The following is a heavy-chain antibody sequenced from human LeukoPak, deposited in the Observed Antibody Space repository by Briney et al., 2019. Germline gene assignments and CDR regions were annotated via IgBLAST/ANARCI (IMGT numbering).Heavy chain of an antibody. CDR2: ISSSSSYI. V-gene: IGHV3-21*01. Sequence: GGSLRLSCAASGFTFSSYSMNWVRQAPGKGLEWVSSISSSSSYIYYADSVKGRFTIFRDNAKNSLYLQMNSLRAEDTAVYYCARDTFRTDDFWSGYYNYYYYGMDVWGQGTTVTVSS. CDR1: GFTFSSYS. CDR3: ARDTFRTDDFWSGYYNYYYYGMDV. J-gene: IGHJ6*02. D-gene: IGHD3-3*01.